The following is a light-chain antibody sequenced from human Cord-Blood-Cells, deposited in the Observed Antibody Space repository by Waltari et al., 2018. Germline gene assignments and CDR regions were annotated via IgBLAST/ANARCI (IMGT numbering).Light chain of an antibody. J-gene: IGLJ2*01. CDR3: AAWDDSLSGRVV. Sequence: QSVLTQPPSASGTPGQRVTISCSGSSSNIGSNYVYWYQQLPGTAPKLLIYRNNQRPSGVPARLSGSKAGTSASLAISGLRSEDEADYYCAAWDDSLSGRVVFGGGTKLTVL. V-gene: IGLV1-47*01. CDR1: SSNIGSNY. CDR2: RNN.